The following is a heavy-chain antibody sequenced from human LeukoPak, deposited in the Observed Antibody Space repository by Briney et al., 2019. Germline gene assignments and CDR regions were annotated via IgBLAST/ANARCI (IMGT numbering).Heavy chain of an antibody. Sequence: SETLSLTCAVYGGSFSGYYWSWIRQPPGKGLEWIGYIYYTGSTNHNPSLKSRVTISLDTSKNQFSLKLSSVTAADTAVYYCARRSVVTAINFDAFDIWGQGAMVTVSS. CDR1: GGSFSGYY. CDR2: IYYTGST. D-gene: IGHD2-21*02. CDR3: ARRSVVTAINFDAFDI. V-gene: IGHV4-59*08. J-gene: IGHJ3*02.